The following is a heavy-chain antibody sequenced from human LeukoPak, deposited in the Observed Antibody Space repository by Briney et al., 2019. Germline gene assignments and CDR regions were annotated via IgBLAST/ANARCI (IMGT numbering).Heavy chain of an antibody. J-gene: IGHJ2*01. V-gene: IGHV6-1*01. Sequence: SQTLSLTCAISGDSVSSNSAAWSWIRQSPSRGLEWLGRTYYRSKWYNDYAVSVKSRITINPDTSKNQFSLQLNSVTPEDTAAYYCSRGVGAYWYFDLWGRGTLVTVSS. CDR1: GDSVSSNSAA. CDR3: SRGVGAYWYFDL. CDR2: TYYRSKWYN.